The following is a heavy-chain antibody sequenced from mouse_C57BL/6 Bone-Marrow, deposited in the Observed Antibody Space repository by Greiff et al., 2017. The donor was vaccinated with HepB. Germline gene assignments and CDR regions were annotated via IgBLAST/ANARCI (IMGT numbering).Heavy chain of an antibody. J-gene: IGHJ2*01. V-gene: IGHV5-9*01. CDR2: ISGGGGNT. Sequence: EVMLVESGGGLVKPGGSLKLSCAASGFTFSSYTMSWVRQTPEKRLEWVATISGGGGNTYYPDSVKGRFTISRDNAKNTLYLQMSSLRSEDTALYYCAKDYYGSSNYFDYWGQGTTRTVSS. CDR3: AKDYYGSSNYFDY. CDR1: GFTFSSYT. D-gene: IGHD1-1*01.